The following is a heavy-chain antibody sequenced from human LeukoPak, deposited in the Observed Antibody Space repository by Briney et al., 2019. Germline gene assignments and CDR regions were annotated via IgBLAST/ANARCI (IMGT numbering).Heavy chain of an antibody. V-gene: IGHV4-59*12. D-gene: IGHD4-23*01. CDR3: AREAGGNRPLDY. CDR2: IYYSGNT. CDR1: GGSISSYY. J-gene: IGHJ4*02. Sequence: SETLCLTCTVSGGSISSYYWSWIRQPPGKGLEWIGYIYYSGNTNYNPPLKSRVTMSLDPSKNQVSLNLSSVTAADTAIYYCAREAGGNRPLDYWGQGTLVTVSS.